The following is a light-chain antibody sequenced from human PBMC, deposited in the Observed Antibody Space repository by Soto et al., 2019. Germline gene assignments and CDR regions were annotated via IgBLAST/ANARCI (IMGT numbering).Light chain of an antibody. V-gene: IGKV3-20*01. J-gene: IGKJ4*01. CDR3: QQYGSSSQAT. Sequence: EIVLTQSPGTLSLSPGERATLSCRASQSVSNNYLAWYQQKPGQAPRLLIYGASNRATGIPDRFSGSESGTDFTLTISRVEPEDFAVYYCQQYGSSSQATFGGGTKVEIK. CDR2: GAS. CDR1: QSVSNNY.